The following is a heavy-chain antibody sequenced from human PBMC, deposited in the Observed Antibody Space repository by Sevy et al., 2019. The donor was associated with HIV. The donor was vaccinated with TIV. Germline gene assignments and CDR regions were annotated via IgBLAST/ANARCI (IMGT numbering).Heavy chain of an antibody. CDR2: ISAYNGNT. CDR3: ARDLSPVTNAFDI. J-gene: IGHJ3*02. D-gene: IGHD4-17*01. CDR1: GYTFTSYG. V-gene: IGHV1-18*04. Sequence: ASVNVSCKASGYTFTSYGISWVRQAPGQGLEWMGWISAYNGNTNYAQKLQGRVTMTTDTSTSTAYMELRSLRSDDTAMYYCARDLSPVTNAFDIWGQGTMVTVSS.